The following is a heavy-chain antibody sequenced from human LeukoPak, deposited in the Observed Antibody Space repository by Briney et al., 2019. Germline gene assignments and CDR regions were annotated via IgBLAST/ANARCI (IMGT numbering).Heavy chain of an antibody. J-gene: IGHJ3*02. D-gene: IGHD3-22*01. CDR2: ISGSGGST. CDR1: GFTLSSYA. CDR3: AKVYDSSGYYYISDDAFDI. V-gene: IGHV3-23*01. Sequence: GGFLRLSCAASGFTLSSYAMSWVRQAPGKGLEWVSAISGSGGSTYYADSVKGRFTISRDNSKNTLYLQMNSLRAEDTAVYYCAKVYDSSGYYYISDDAFDIWGQGTMVTVSS.